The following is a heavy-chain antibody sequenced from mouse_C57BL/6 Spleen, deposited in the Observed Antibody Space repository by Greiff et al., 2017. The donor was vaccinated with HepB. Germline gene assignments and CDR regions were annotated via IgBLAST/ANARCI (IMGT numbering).Heavy chain of an antibody. V-gene: IGHV1-54*01. CDR2: INPGSGGT. D-gene: IGHD1-1*01. CDR1: GYAFTNYL. CDR3: ARAIYGSSSLDY. J-gene: IGHJ2*01. Sequence: QVQLKQSGAELVRPGTSVKVSCKASGYAFTNYLIEWVKQRPGQGLEWIGVINPGSGGTNYNEKFKGKATLTADKSSSTAYMQLSSLTSEDSAVYFCARAIYGSSSLDYWGQGTTLTVSS.